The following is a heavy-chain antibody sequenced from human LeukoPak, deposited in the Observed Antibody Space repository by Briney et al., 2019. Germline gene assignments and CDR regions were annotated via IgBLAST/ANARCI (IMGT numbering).Heavy chain of an antibody. V-gene: IGHV1-18*01. J-gene: IGHJ6*03. Sequence: ASVTVSCKASGYTFTSYGISWVRQAPGQGLEWMGWISAYNGNTNYAQKLQGRVTMTTDTSTSTAYMELRSLRSDDTAVYYCARDYAGSGSPYYYYYYMDVWGKGTTVTVSS. CDR2: ISAYNGNT. CDR3: ARDYAGSGSPYYYYYYMDV. D-gene: IGHD3-10*01. CDR1: GYTFTSYG.